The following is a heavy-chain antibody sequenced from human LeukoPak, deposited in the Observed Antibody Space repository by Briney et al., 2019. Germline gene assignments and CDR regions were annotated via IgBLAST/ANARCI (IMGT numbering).Heavy chain of an antibody. J-gene: IGHJ5*02. CDR3: ARAADYYDSSGYFRDWFDP. Sequence: SVKVSCKASGGTFSSYAISWVRQAPGQGLEGMGGIIPIFGTANYAQKFQGRVTITADESTSTAYMELSSLRSEDTAVYYCARAADYYDSSGYFRDWFDPWGQGTLVTVSS. CDR2: IIPIFGTA. V-gene: IGHV1-69*01. D-gene: IGHD3-22*01. CDR1: GGTFSSYA.